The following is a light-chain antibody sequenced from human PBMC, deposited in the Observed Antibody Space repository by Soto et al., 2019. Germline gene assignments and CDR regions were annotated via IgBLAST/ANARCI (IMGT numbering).Light chain of an antibody. Sequence: QSALTQPASVSGSPGQSNTISCTGTSSDVGGYNYVSWYQQHPGKAPKLMIYDVSNRPSGVSNRFSGSKSGNTASLTISGLQAEDEADYYCNSYTSSSTLVFGTGTKLTVL. CDR2: DVS. J-gene: IGLJ1*01. CDR1: SSDVGGYNY. V-gene: IGLV2-14*01. CDR3: NSYTSSSTLV.